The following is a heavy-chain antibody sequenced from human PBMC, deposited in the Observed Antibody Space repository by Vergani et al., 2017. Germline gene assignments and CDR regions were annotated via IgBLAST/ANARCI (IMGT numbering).Heavy chain of an antibody. V-gene: IGHV4-39*07. CDR2: IYYSGST. D-gene: IGHD6-6*01. J-gene: IGHJ3*02. CDR3: ARDLTRQKAFDI. Sequence: QLQLQESGPGLVKPSETLSLTCTVSGGSISSSSYYWGWIRQPPGKGLEWIGSIYYSGSTYYNPSLKSRVTISVDTSKNQFSLKLSSVTAAETAVYYCARDLTRQKAFDIWGQGTMVTVSS. CDR1: GGSISSSSYY.